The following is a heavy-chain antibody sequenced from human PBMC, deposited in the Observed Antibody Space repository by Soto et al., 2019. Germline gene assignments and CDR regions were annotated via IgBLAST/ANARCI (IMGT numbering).Heavy chain of an antibody. CDR3: ARGSSSWYYIDY. CDR1: GYTFTSYD. J-gene: IGHJ4*02. CDR2: MNPNSGNT. Sequence: GASVKVSCKASGYTFTSYDINWVRQATGQGLEWMGWMNPNSGNTGYAQKFQGRVTMTRNTSISTAYMELSSLRSEDTAVYYCARGSSSWYYIDYWGQGTLVTVSS. D-gene: IGHD6-13*01. V-gene: IGHV1-8*01.